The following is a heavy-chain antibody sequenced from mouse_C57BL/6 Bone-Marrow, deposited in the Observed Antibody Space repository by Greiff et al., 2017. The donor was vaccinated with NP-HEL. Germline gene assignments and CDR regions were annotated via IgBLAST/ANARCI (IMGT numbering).Heavy chain of an antibody. D-gene: IGHD1-1*01. V-gene: IGHV1-82*01. J-gene: IGHJ4*01. Sequence: QVQLKESGPELVKPGASVKISRKASGYAFSSSWMNWVKQRPGKGLEWIGRIYPGDGDTNYNGKFKGKATLTADKSSSTAYMQLSSLTSEDSAVYFCARERVNYGSSYYYAMDYWGQGTSVTVSS. CDR1: GYAFSSSW. CDR3: ARERVNYGSSYYYAMDY. CDR2: IYPGDGDT.